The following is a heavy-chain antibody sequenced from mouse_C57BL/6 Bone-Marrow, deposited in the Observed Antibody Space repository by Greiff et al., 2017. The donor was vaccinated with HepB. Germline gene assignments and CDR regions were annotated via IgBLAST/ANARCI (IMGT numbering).Heavy chain of an antibody. J-gene: IGHJ2*01. CDR3: AYDYDVDY. CDR1: GYTFTSYW. Sequence: VQLQQPGAELVRPGSSVKLSCKASGYTFTSYWMDWVKQRPGQGLEWIGNIYPSDSETHYNQKFKDKATLTVDKSSSTAYMQLSSLTSEDSAVYYCAYDYDVDYWGQGTTLTVSS. CDR2: IYPSDSET. V-gene: IGHV1-61*01. D-gene: IGHD2-4*01.